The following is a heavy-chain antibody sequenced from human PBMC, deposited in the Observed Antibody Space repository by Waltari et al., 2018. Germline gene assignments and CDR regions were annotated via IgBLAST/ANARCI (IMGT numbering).Heavy chain of an antibody. V-gene: IGHV3-33*06. CDR3: AKNSIRSIAARPDY. D-gene: IGHD6-6*01. J-gene: IGHJ4*02. Sequence: QVQRVESGGGVVQPGGSLKLPVAASGFPFSSYGRHWVRQAPGKGLEWVAVIWYDGSNKYYADSVKGRFTISRDNSKNTLYLQMNSLRAEDTAVYYCAKNSIRSIAARPDYWGQGTLVTVSS. CDR1: GFPFSSYG. CDR2: IWYDGSNK.